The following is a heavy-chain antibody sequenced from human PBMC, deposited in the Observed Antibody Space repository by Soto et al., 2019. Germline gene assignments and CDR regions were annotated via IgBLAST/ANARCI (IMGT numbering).Heavy chain of an antibody. J-gene: IGHJ4*02. Sequence: QVQLVQSGGEVKKPGASVKFSGKASVNPFPNNGITGLDQAPGQGLEWMGWISGYNANTIYAQKFEGRVTMTKDTNTAYMELRNLRFDDTAVYFCARERQWEPLPYWGQGTPVIVSS. CDR3: ARERQWEPLPY. CDR1: VNPFPNNG. V-gene: IGHV1-18*01. CDR2: ISGYNANT. D-gene: IGHD1-26*01.